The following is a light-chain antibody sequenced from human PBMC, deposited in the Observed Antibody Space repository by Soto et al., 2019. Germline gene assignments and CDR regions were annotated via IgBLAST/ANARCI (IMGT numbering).Light chain of an antibody. CDR2: DAS. J-gene: IGKJ3*01. CDR1: QSVGSF. V-gene: IGKV3-11*01. Sequence: EIVLTQSPATLSLSPGERATLSCRASQSVGSFLAWYQQKSGQTPRLLIFDASNRAPGIPDRFGGSGSGTDFTLTISRLEPEDFAIYYCQHRSNWLGTFAPGTKVDIK. CDR3: QHRSNWLGT.